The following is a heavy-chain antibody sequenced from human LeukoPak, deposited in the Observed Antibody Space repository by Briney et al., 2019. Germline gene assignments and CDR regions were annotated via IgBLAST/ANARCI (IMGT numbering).Heavy chain of an antibody. V-gene: IGHV1-69*06. Sequence: SVKVSCKASGGTFSSYAISWVRQAPGQGLEWMGGIIPIFGTANYAQKFQGRVTITADKSTSTAYMELSSLRSEDTAVYYCARTILAAAGTIFSGFDPWGQGTLVTVSS. CDR1: GGTFSSYA. D-gene: IGHD6-13*01. J-gene: IGHJ5*02. CDR3: ARTILAAAGTIFSGFDP. CDR2: IIPIFGTA.